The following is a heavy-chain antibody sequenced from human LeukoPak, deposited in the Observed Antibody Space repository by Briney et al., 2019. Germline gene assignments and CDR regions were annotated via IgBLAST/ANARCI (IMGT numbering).Heavy chain of an antibody. CDR3: ARDSSGAGYYFDY. Sequence: PWGSLRLSSAASGFTVSSNYMSWVRQAPGKGLEWVSVIYSGGSTYYADSVKGRFTISRYNSKNTLYLQMNSLRAEGTAVYHCARDSSGAGYYFDYWGQGTLVTVSS. J-gene: IGHJ4*02. D-gene: IGHD3-22*01. CDR1: GFTVSSNY. CDR2: IYSGGST. V-gene: IGHV3-66*02.